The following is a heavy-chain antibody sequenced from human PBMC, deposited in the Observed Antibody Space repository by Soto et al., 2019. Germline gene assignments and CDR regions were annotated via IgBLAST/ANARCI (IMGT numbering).Heavy chain of an antibody. V-gene: IGHV3-23*01. CDR1: GFTFSSYA. D-gene: IGHD6-13*01. J-gene: IGHJ4*02. Sequence: GGSLRLSCAASGFTFSSYAMSWVRQAPGKGLEWVSAISGSGGSTYYADSVKGRFTISRDNSKNTLYLQMNSLRAEDTAVYYCAKEGVDSSSWYLPLDYWGQGTLVTVSS. CDR3: AKEGVDSSSWYLPLDY. CDR2: ISGSGGST.